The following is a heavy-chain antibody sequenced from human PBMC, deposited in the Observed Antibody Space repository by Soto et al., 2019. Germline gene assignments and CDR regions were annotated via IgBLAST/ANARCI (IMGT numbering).Heavy chain of an antibody. CDR1: GGSISSGGYY. CDR3: ARDLGSTRYFDC. CDR2: IYYSGST. V-gene: IGHV4-31*03. J-gene: IGHJ4*02. D-gene: IGHD3-10*01. Sequence: PSETLSLTCTVSGGSISSGGYYWSWIRQHPGKGLEWIGYIYYSGSTYYNPSLKSRVTISVDTSKSQFSLKLSSVTAADTAVYYCARDLGSTRYFDCWGQGTLVTVSS.